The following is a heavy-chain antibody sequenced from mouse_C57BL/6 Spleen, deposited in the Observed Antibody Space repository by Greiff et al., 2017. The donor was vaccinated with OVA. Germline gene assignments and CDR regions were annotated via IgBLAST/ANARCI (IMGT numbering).Heavy chain of an antibody. CDR3: AREGDGYTWFAY. J-gene: IGHJ3*01. CDR1: GYTFTSYW. CDR2: IDPSDSET. D-gene: IGHD2-3*01. V-gene: IGHV1-52*01. Sequence: QVQLQQPGAELVRPGSPVKLSCKASGYTFTSYWMHWVKQRPIQGLEWIGNIDPSDSETHYNQKFKDKATLTVDKSSSTAYMQLSSLTSEDSAVYYCAREGDGYTWFAYWGQGTLVTVSA.